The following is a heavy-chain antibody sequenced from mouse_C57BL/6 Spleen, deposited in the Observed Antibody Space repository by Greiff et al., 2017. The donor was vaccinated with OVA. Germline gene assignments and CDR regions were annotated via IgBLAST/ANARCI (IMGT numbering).Heavy chain of an antibody. CDR2: IHPNSGST. CDR1: GYTFTSYW. Sequence: QVHVKQPGAELVKPGASVKLSCKASGYTFTSYWMHWVKQRPGQGLEWIGMIHPNSGSTNYNEKFKSKATLTVDKSSSTAYMQLSSLTSEDSAVYYCARDYGSSYPYAMDYWGQGTSVTVSS. V-gene: IGHV1-64*01. D-gene: IGHD1-1*01. J-gene: IGHJ4*01. CDR3: ARDYGSSYPYAMDY.